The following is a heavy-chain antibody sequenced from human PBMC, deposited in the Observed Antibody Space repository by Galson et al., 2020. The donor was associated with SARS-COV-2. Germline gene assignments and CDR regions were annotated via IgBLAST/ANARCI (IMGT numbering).Heavy chain of an antibody. CDR2: IYHSGTT. CDR1: GGSISSDNW. Sequence: SETLSLTCAVSGGSISSDNWWSGVRQPPGKGQEWIGEIYHSGTTNYNPSLKSRVTISVDKSKNQFSLNLKSVTAADTAVYFCARPKPGAQFDSWGQGTLVTVS. J-gene: IGHJ4*02. D-gene: IGHD3-10*01. V-gene: IGHV4-4*02. CDR3: ARPKPGAQFDS.